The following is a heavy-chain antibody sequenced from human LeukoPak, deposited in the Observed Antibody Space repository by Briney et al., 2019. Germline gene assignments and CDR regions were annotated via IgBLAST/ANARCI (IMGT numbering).Heavy chain of an antibody. V-gene: IGHV3-23*01. CDR3: AKDTSIGRYCTNGVCSPFDY. J-gene: IGHJ4*02. D-gene: IGHD2-8*01. CDR1: GFTFSSYA. Sequence: PGGSLRLSCAGSGFTFSSYAMSWVRQAPGEGLEWVSAIRDTGANTYDADSVKGRFTISRDNSRSTLYLQMNSLRAEDTALYYCAKDTSIGRYCTNGVCSPFDYWGQGTLVTVSS. CDR2: IRDTGANT.